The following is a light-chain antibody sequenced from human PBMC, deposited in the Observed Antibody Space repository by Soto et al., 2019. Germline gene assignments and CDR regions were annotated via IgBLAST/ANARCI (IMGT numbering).Light chain of an antibody. CDR2: ATS. J-gene: IGKJ4*01. CDR1: QDVSNY. CDR3: QQVNSYPLT. Sequence: DMQLTHSPSFLSAAVGDRVTITCRASQDVSNYLAWYLQKPGKAPKFLIYATSTFQSGVPSRFSGSGSGTEFTLTISSLQPEDFATYYCQQVNSYPLTFGGGTKVDIK. V-gene: IGKV1-9*01.